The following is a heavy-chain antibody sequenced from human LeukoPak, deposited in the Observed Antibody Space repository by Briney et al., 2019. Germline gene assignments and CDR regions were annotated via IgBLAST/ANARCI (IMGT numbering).Heavy chain of an antibody. D-gene: IGHD1-26*01. CDR1: GGSISTSNYY. J-gene: IGHJ4*02. V-gene: IGHV4-39*07. CDR3: ARFYSGIVPTHFDY. CDR2: IFYSGST. Sequence: SETLSLTCTVSGGSISTSNYYWGWIRQPPGKGLEWIGDIFYSGSTYYSPSLKSRVTISLDTSRNQFSLKLNSVTAADTAVYYCARFYSGIVPTHFDYWGQGTLVTVSS.